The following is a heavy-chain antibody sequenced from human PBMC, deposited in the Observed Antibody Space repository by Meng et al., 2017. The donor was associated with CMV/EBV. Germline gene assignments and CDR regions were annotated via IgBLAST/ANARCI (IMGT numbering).Heavy chain of an antibody. CDR2: IKSKTDGGTT. J-gene: IGHJ6*02. Sequence: GESLKISCAASGFTFSNVWMSWVRQAPGKGLEWVGRIKSKTDGGTTDYAAPVKGRFTISRDDSKNMLYLQMNSLKTEDTAVYYCTTGIVVPAATTYYYYGMDVWGQGTTVTVSS. V-gene: IGHV3-15*01. D-gene: IGHD2-2*01. CDR3: TTGIVVPAATTYYYYGMDV. CDR1: GFTFSNVW.